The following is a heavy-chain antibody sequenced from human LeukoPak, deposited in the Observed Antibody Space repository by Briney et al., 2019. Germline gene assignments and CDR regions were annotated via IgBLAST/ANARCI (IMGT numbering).Heavy chain of an antibody. CDR3: ARDRFGGIVVVPAAIDY. CDR2: ISSSSSTI. CDR1: GFTFTSFG. J-gene: IGHJ4*02. D-gene: IGHD2-2*02. Sequence: GGSLRLSCAASGFTFTSFGMNWVRQAPGKGLEWVSYISSSSSTIYYADSVKGRFTISRDNAKNSLYLQMNSLRAEDTAVYYCARDRFGGIVVVPAAIDYWGQGTLVTVSS. V-gene: IGHV3-48*01.